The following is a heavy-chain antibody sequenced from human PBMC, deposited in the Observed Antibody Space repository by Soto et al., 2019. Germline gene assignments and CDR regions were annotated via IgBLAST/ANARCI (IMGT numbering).Heavy chain of an antibody. D-gene: IGHD3-10*01. CDR1: GFTFNNYA. V-gene: IGHV3-23*01. CDR2: ISGGGDTT. Sequence: EVQLLESGGGLVQPGGSLRLSCAASGFTFNNYAMTWVRQAPGKGLEWVSAISGGGDTTSYADSVKGRFTVSRDGSKNTLYLQMSSPRAEDTVLYYCAKGRGGSGSLTPRVDFWGQGTLVTVSS. CDR3: AKGRGGSGSLTPRVDF. J-gene: IGHJ4*02.